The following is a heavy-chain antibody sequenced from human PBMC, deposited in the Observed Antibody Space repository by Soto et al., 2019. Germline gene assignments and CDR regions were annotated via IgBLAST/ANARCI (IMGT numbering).Heavy chain of an antibody. J-gene: IGHJ6*02. D-gene: IGHD3-10*02. V-gene: IGHV1-2*02. CDR3: ARNMDYYYGRGSGNGHGV. Sequence: QVQLVQSGAEVKEPGDSVRVSCEASGYTFTAYYIHWVRQAPGQGLEWMGWINPKFGDTTYAQDFQGSVSMTRDMSISTVYMEWSRLTSDDTAIYYCARNMDYYYGRGSGNGHGVWGQGTTVTVFS. CDR1: GYTFTAYY. CDR2: INPKFGDT.